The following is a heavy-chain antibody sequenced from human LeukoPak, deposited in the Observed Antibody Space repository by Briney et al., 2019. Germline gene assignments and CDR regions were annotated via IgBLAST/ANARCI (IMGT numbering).Heavy chain of an antibody. CDR2: INGGNGDT. CDR1: GYTFTTYA. V-gene: IGHV1-3*01. CDR3: ARDPTTGVVPADNFSADYFLDD. Sequence: ASVKVSCKASGYTFTTYAMHWVRQAPGQRLEWMGWINGGNGDTKYSQKFQDRVTITRDTSASTAYMDLSSLRSEDTAVYYCARDPTTGVVPADNFSADYFLDDWGQETLVTVSS. D-gene: IGHD2-2*01. J-gene: IGHJ4*02.